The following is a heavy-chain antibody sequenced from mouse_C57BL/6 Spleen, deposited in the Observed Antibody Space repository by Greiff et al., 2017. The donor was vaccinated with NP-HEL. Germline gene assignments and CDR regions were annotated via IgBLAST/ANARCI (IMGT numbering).Heavy chain of an antibody. J-gene: IGHJ2*01. CDR2: IDPSDSYT. CDR1: GYTFTSYW. Sequence: QVQLQQSGAELVMPGASVKLSCKASGYTFTSYWMHWVKQRPGQGLEWIGEIDPSDSYTNYNQKFKGKSTLTVDKSSSTAYMQLSSLTSEDSAVYYCARGGYYGNYAGYWGQGTTLTVSS. CDR3: ARGGYYGNYAGY. V-gene: IGHV1-69*01. D-gene: IGHD2-1*01.